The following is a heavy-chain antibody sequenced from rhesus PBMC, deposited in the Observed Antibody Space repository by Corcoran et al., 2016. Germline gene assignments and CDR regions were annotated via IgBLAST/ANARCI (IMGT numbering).Heavy chain of an antibody. Sequence: QVQLQESGPGLVKPSETLSLTCAVSGGSISSRHWWSWIRQPPGKGLAWIGYISGSSGSTYYNPSVKSRGTISTDPSKNQFSLKLSAVAAADTAVYYCARELNTVTTQTHCDYWGQGVLVTVSS. V-gene: IGHV4-65*01. CDR3: ARELNTVTTQTHCDY. D-gene: IGHD4-23*01. CDR1: GGSISSRHW. J-gene: IGHJ4*01. CDR2: ISGSSGST.